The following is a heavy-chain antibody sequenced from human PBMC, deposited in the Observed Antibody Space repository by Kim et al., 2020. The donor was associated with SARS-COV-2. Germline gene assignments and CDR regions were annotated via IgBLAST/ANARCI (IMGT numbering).Heavy chain of an antibody. D-gene: IGHD3-10*01. J-gene: IGHJ5*02. CDR3: ARHSRCGSGENWFDP. CDR2: ILYVETT. Sequence: SETLSLTCTVSGDSISSSNYYWGWIRQSPGKGLEWIGSILYVETTHYNPSLKSRLTISIDTSKNQFSLRLSSVTAADTAVYYCARHSRCGSGENWFDPWGQGTLVTVSS. CDR1: GDSISSSNYY. V-gene: IGHV4-39*01.